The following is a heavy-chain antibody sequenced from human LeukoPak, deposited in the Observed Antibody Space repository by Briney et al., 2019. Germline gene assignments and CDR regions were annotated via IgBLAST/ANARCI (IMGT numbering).Heavy chain of an antibody. CDR2: IYYSGST. CDR1: GGSISSYY. V-gene: IGHV4-59*01. J-gene: IGHJ4*02. CDR3: ASLEMATTFSRGY. D-gene: IGHD5-24*01. Sequence: SETLSLTCTVSGGSISSYYWSWIRQPPGKGLEWIGYIYYSGSTNYNPSLKSRVTISVDTSKNQFSLKLSSVTAADTAVYYCASLEMATTFSRGYWGQGTLVTVSS.